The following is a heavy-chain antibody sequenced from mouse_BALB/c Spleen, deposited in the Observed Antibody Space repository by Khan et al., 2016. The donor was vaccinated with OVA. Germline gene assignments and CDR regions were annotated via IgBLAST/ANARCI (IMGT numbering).Heavy chain of an antibody. Sequence: QIQLVQSGPELKKPGETVKISCKASGYTFTNYGMNWVKQAPGKGLMWMGWINTYTGEPTYADDFKGRSAFSLETSASTSSLQIKNLKNEDTATCFCARSNSCWYSSVWGAVTTVTVSS. J-gene: IGHJ1*01. CDR1: GYTFTNYG. D-gene: IGHD4-1*02. V-gene: IGHV9-3-1*01. CDR3: ARSNSCWYSSV. CDR2: INTYTGEP.